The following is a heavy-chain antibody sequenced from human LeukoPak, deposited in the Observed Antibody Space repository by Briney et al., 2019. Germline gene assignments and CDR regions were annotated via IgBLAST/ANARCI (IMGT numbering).Heavy chain of an antibody. CDR1: GGSISSGSYY. D-gene: IGHD3-10*01. J-gene: IGHJ4*02. CDR3: AREDYYGSGSY. Sequence: SETLCLTCTVSGGSISSGSYYWSWIRQPAGKGLEWIGRIYTSGSTNYNPSLKSRVTISVDTSKNQFSLKLSSVTAADTAVYYCAREDYYGSGSYWGQGTLVTVSS. V-gene: IGHV4-61*02. CDR2: IYTSGST.